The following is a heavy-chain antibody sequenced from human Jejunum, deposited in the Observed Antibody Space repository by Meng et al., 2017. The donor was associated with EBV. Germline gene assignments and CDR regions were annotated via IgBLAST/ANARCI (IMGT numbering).Heavy chain of an antibody. CDR2: LYYAGKA. Sequence: QVRRPGGGPVRGEPSETLPLTCSVSGDSVTGYNYWTWIRQGPGKGLEWIGNLYYAGKAIYKPSLQSRVTISVDTSKNQISLKVTSVTAADTAIYYCARGRGYDYGDSWGQGTLVTVSS. V-gene: IGHV4-61*01. CDR3: ARGRGYDYGDS. D-gene: IGHD5-12*01. J-gene: IGHJ5*02. CDR1: GDSVTGYNY.